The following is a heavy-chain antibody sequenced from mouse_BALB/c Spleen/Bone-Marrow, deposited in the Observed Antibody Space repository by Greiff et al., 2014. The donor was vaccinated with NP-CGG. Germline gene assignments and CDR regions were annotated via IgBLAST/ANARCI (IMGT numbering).Heavy chain of an antibody. CDR3: TRGEDY. CDR2: IDPANGNI. CDR1: GFNIKDTY. V-gene: IGHV14-3*02. J-gene: IGHJ4*01. Sequence: VHVKQSGAELVKPGASVKLSCTASGFNIKDTYMHWVKQRPEQGLEWIGRIDPANGNIKYDPKFQGKAAITADTSSNTAYLHISSLTSEDTAVYYCTRGEDYWGQGTSVIVSS.